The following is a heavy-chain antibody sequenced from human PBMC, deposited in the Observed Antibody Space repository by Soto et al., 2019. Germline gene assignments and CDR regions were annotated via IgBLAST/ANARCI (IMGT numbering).Heavy chain of an antibody. D-gene: IGHD1-7*01. CDR3: ARDWNSNWFHP. CDR2: ISAYYGNT. J-gene: IGHJ5*02. V-gene: IGHV1-18*01. CDR1: GYTFTSYG. Sequence: QVQLVQSGAEVKKPGASVKVSCKASGYTFTSYGISWVRQARGQGLEWMGRISAYYGNTNYGQKLQGRVTMTTDTATRTADMERRSLRSDDAAVYYCARDWNSNWFHPWGQGTLVTASS.